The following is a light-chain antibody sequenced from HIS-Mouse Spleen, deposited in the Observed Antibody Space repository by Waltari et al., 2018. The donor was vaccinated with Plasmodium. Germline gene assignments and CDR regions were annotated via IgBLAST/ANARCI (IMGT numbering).Light chain of an antibody. CDR3: QQYNNWPRGT. CDR2: GAS. J-gene: IGKJ1*01. Sequence: EIVMTQSPATLSVSPGERATLSCRASQSVSSNLAWYQQKPGQAPRLLIYGASTRATGIPARFSGSGSGTEFTLTISSMQSEDFAVYYCQQYNNWPRGTFGQGP. CDR1: QSVSSN. V-gene: IGKV3D-15*01.